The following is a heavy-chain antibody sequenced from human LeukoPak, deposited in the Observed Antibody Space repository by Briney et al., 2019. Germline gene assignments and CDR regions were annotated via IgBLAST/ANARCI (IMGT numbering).Heavy chain of an antibody. V-gene: IGHV1-2*02. D-gene: IGHD3-22*01. CDR1: GYTFTDSD. CDR3: ARLITMIEPGNYYYYYDMAV. Sequence: GASVKVSCKASGYTFTDSDIHWVRQAPGQGLQWMGWIKPNSGGTRYTQKFQGRVTMTTDTSISTAYMELSRLTSDDTAVYYCARLITMIEPGNYYYYYDMAVWGIGTAVTVSS. CDR2: IKPNSGGT. J-gene: IGHJ6*03.